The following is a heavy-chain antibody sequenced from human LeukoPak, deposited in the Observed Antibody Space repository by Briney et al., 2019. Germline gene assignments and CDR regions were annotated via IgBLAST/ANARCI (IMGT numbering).Heavy chain of an antibody. V-gene: IGHV4-4*02. Sequence: SGTLSLTCGVSGGSITSTNWWSWVRQPPGQGLEWIAEVSLGGLTNYNPSLSSRVIMALDTSKNHLSLHLTSVTAADTSVYYCSRENGAFSPFGYWGQGYLVTVLS. CDR3: SRENGAFSPFGY. J-gene: IGHJ4*02. CDR1: GGSITSTNW. CDR2: VSLGGLT. D-gene: IGHD2-8*01.